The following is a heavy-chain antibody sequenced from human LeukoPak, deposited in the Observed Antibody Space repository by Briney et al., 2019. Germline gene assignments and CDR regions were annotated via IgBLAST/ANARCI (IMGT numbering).Heavy chain of an antibody. J-gene: IGHJ4*02. Sequence: SETLSLTCTVSGGPISSDYWSWIRQPPGKGLEGIGYIYYSGITNYNPPLKSRVTISVDTSKNQFSLKLSSVTAADTAVYYCARLHYDSSGYYYFDYWGQGTLVTVSS. CDR3: ARLHYDSSGYYYFDY. D-gene: IGHD3-22*01. CDR2: IYYSGIT. CDR1: GGPISSDY. V-gene: IGHV4-59*08.